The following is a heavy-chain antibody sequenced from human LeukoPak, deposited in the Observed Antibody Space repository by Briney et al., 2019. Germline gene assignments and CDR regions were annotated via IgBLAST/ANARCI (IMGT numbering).Heavy chain of an antibody. J-gene: IGHJ4*02. D-gene: IGHD3-3*01. CDR3: ARDLEGYHFWGGPPDY. CDR1: GFTFSSYS. V-gene: IGHV3-21*01. Sequence: GGSLRLSCAASGFTFSSYSMNWVRQAPGKGLEWVSSISSSSSYIYYADSVKGRFTISRDNAKNSLYLQMNSLRAEDTAVYYCARDLEGYHFWGGPPDYWGQGTLVTVSS. CDR2: ISSSSSYI.